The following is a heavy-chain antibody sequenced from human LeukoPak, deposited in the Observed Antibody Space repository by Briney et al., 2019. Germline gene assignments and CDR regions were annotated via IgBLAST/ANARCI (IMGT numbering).Heavy chain of an antibody. D-gene: IGHD2-15*01. CDR2: MNPNSGNT. CDR1: GYTFTSYD. Sequence: GASVKVSCKASGYTFTSYDINWVRQATGQGLEWMGWMNPNSGNTGYGQKFQGRVTMTRNTSISTAYMELSSLRSEDTAVYYCASNLGYCSGGSCYSFGYWGQGTLVTVSS. CDR3: ASNLGYCSGGSCYSFGY. J-gene: IGHJ4*02. V-gene: IGHV1-8*01.